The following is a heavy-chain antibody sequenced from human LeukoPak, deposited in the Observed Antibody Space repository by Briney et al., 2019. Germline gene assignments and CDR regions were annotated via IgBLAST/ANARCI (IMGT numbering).Heavy chain of an antibody. V-gene: IGHV4-59*01. D-gene: IGHD6-19*01. J-gene: IGHJ4*02. CDR1: GGSISSYY. Sequence: PSETLSLTCTVSGGSISSYYWSWIRQPPGKGLEWIGYIYYSGSTNYNPSLKSRVTISVDTSKNQFSLKLSSVTAADTAVYYCARSISTRIAVARTYFHYWGQGTLVTVSS. CDR2: IYYSGST. CDR3: ARSISTRIAVARTYFHY.